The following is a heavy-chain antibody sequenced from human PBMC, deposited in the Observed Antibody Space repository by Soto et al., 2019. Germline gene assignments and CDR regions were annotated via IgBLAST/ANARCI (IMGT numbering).Heavy chain of an antibody. CDR2: ISYDGSNK. D-gene: IGHD5-18*01. V-gene: IGHV3-30*18. Sequence: QVQLVESGGGVVQPGRSLRLSCAASGFTFSSYGMHWVRQAPGKGLEWVAVISYDGSNKYYADSVKGRFTISRDNSKNTXYXXMNSLRAEDTAVYYCAKELGDSYGYGDYYYYGMDVWGQGTTVTVSS. CDR3: AKELGDSYGYGDYYYYGMDV. J-gene: IGHJ6*02. CDR1: GFTFSSYG.